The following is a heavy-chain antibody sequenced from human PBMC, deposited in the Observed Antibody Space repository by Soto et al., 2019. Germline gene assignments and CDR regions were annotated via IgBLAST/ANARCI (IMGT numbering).Heavy chain of an antibody. CDR2: INPNVGGT. V-gene: IGHV1-2*02. CDR1: GYTFTDYY. J-gene: IGHJ5*02. D-gene: IGHD3-16*01. CDR3: ARGGREVPRIPYDT. Sequence: QVHLVQSGAEVKKPGASVYVSCKASGYTFTDYYVHWVRQAPGQGLAWMGWINPNVGGTNYARKFQGRLTMTRDTSISTVYMQLTRLGPDDTARYYCARGGREVPRIPYDTWGQGTLVTVSS.